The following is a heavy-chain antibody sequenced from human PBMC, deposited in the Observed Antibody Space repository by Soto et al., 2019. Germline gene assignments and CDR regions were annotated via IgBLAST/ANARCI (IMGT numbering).Heavy chain of an antibody. Sequence: PGGSLRLSCAASGFTFSNAWMSWVRQAPGKGLEWVGRIKSKTDGGTTDYAAPVKGGFTISRDDSKNTLYLQMNSLKTEDTAVYYCTTVTHRSTYYDFWSGYSPPDYYYYGMDVWGQGTTVTVSS. D-gene: IGHD3-3*01. CDR1: GFTFSNAW. CDR3: TTVTHRSTYYDFWSGYSPPDYYYYGMDV. CDR2: IKSKTDGGTT. V-gene: IGHV3-15*01. J-gene: IGHJ6*02.